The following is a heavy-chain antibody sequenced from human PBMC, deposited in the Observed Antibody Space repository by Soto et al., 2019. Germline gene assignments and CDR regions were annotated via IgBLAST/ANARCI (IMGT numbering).Heavy chain of an antibody. D-gene: IGHD1-7*01. V-gene: IGHV4-31*03. CDR1: GCSISRGGYY. Sequence: PSETLSLTCTVSGCSISRGGYYWSWIRQHPGKGLEWIGYIYYSGSTYYNPSLKSRVTISVDTSKNQFSLKLSSVTAADTTVYYCARELELRPNWFDPWGQGTLVTVSS. CDR3: ARELELRPNWFDP. J-gene: IGHJ5*02. CDR2: IYYSGST.